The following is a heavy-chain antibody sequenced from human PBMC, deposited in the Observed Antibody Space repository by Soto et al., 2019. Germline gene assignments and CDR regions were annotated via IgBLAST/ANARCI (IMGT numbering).Heavy chain of an antibody. V-gene: IGHV3-23*01. CDR1: GFTFSSYA. CDR2: ISGSGGST. Sequence: GGSLRLSCAASGFTFSSYAMSWVRQAPGKGLEWVSAISGSGGSTYYADSVKGRFTISRDNSKNTLYLQMNSLRAEETAVYYCAKDLGKDSSSLGWFDPWGQGTLVTVSS. CDR3: AKDLGKDSSSLGWFDP. D-gene: IGHD6-6*01. J-gene: IGHJ5*02.